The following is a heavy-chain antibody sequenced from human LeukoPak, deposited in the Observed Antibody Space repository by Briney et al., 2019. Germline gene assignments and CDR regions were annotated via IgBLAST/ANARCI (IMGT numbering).Heavy chain of an antibody. J-gene: IGHJ4*02. CDR1: GGSISSYY. CDR3: ARSGGYSGYDQEEGFDY. Sequence: SETLSLTCTVSGGSISSYYWSWIRQPPGKGLEWIGYIYYSGSTNYNPSLKSRVTISVDTSKNQFSLKLSSVTAADTAVYYCARSGGYSGYDQEEGFDYWGQGTLVTVSS. V-gene: IGHV4-59*01. D-gene: IGHD5-12*01. CDR2: IYYSGST.